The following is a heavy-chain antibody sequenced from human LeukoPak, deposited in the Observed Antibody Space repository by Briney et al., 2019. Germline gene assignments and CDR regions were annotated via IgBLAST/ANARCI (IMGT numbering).Heavy chain of an antibody. V-gene: IGHV4-39*07. CDR2: IYYSGTT. J-gene: IGHJ3*02. CDR1: GGSIRGSNFY. CDR3: ARETIAVAGARSAFDI. D-gene: IGHD6-19*01. Sequence: SETLSLTCTVSGGSIRGSNFYWGWIRQPPGKGLEWIGNIYYSGTTYYTPSLKSRVTISIDTSKNQFSLKLSSVTAADTAVYYCARETIAVAGARSAFDIWGQGTMVTVSS.